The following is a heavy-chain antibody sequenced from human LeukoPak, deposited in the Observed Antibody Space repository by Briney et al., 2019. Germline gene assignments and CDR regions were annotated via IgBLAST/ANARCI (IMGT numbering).Heavy chain of an antibody. D-gene: IGHD3-10*01. Sequence: PSETLSLTCTVSGYSISTGYYWGWIRQPPGKGLEWIGSMYHSGSTYYNPSLKSRVTMSADTSKNQFSLKLNSVTAADTAVYYCARAVGGDGSGSLWGPGTLVTVSS. J-gene: IGHJ4*02. CDR1: GYSISTGYY. CDR2: MYHSGST. CDR3: ARAVGGDGSGSL. V-gene: IGHV4-38-2*02.